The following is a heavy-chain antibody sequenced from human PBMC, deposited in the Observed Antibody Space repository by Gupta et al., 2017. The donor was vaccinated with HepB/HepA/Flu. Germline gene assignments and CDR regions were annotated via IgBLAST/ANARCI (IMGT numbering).Heavy chain of an antibody. V-gene: IGHV3-9*01. CDR2: INWNSRSI. D-gene: IGHD1-26*01. Sequence: EVQLVESGGGLVQPGGSLRLSCAASGFTFDDYAMHWVRQAPGKGLEWVSGINWNSRSIGYGDSVKGRFTISRDNAKKSLFLQMNSLRIEDTALYYCAKDISPLREDSGAADYWGQGALVTVSS. CDR1: GFTFDDYA. J-gene: IGHJ4*02. CDR3: AKDISPLREDSGAADY.